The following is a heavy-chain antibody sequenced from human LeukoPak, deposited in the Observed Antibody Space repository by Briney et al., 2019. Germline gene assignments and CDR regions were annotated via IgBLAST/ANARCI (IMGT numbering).Heavy chain of an antibody. CDR3: ARVSSYGPKIDY. CDR2: IYYSGST. V-gene: IGHV4-61*01. D-gene: IGHD5-18*01. J-gene: IGHJ4*02. CDR1: GGSVSSGSYY. Sequence: SETLSLTCTVSGGSVSSGSYYWSWIRQPPGKGLEWIGYIYYSGSTNYNPSLKSRVTISVDTSKNQFSLKLSSVTAADTAVYYCARVSSYGPKIDYWGQGTLVTVSS.